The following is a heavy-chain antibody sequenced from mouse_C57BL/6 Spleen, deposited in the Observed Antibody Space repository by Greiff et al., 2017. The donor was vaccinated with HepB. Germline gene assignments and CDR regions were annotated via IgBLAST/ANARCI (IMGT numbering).Heavy chain of an antibody. V-gene: IGHV1-26*01. J-gene: IGHJ2*01. D-gene: IGHD2-3*01. CDR1: GYTFTDYY. CDR3: ARGLLGYFDY. Sequence: EVQLQQSGPELVKPGASVKISCKASGYTFTDYYMNWVKQSHGKSLEWIGDINPNNGGTSYNQKFKGKATLTVDKSSSTAYMELRSLTSEDSAVYYCARGLLGYFDYWGKGTTLTVSS. CDR2: INPNNGGT.